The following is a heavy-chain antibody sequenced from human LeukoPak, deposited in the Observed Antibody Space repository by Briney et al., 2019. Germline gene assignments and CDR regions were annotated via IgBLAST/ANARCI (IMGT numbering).Heavy chain of an antibody. CDR1: GYSENFYG. J-gene: IGHJ4*02. CDR3: AREDYDSSGYYRVNYFDY. Sequence: ASVKVSCKTSGYSENFYGITWVRQAPGQGLEWMGWINPNSGGTNYAQKFQGRVTMTRDTSISTAYMELSRLRSDDTAVYYCAREDYDSSGYYRVNYFDYWGQGTLVTVSS. D-gene: IGHD3-22*01. CDR2: INPNSGGT. V-gene: IGHV1-2*02.